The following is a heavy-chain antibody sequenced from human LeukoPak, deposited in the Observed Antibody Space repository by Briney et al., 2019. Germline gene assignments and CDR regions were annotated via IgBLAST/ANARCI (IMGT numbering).Heavy chain of an antibody. J-gene: IGHJ4*02. CDR2: ISSSGSTI. Sequence: PGGSLRLSCAASGFTFSSYSMKWVRQAPGKGLEWVSYISSSGSTIYYADSVKGRFTISRDNAKNSLYLQMSSLRAEDTAVYYCARDGSYSSGYFDYWGQGTLVTVFS. CDR3: ARDGSYSSGYFDY. CDR1: GFTFSSYS. D-gene: IGHD6-19*01. V-gene: IGHV3-48*04.